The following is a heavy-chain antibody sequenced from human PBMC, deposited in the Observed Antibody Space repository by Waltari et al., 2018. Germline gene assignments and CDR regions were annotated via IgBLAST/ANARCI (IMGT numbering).Heavy chain of an antibody. D-gene: IGHD3-3*01. Sequence: QVQLVQSGAEVKKPGASVKVSCKASGYTFTSYDINWVRQGTGQGLEWMGWMNPNSGNTGYAQKFQGRVTMTRNTSISTAYMELSSLRSEDTAVYYCARGSMNYDFWSGYYTDFDYRGQGTLVTVSS. CDR3: ARGSMNYDFWSGYYTDFDY. J-gene: IGHJ4*02. CDR2: MNPNSGNT. CDR1: GYTFTSYD. V-gene: IGHV1-8*01.